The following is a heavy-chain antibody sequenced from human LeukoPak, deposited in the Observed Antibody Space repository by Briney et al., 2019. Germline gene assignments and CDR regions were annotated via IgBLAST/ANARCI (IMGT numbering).Heavy chain of an antibody. Sequence: EAGGSLRLSCAASGFTFSSYAMSWVRQAPGKGLEWVSAISGSGGSTYYADSVKGRFTISRDNSKNSLYLQMNSLRAEDTAVYYCAGSPHHTIFGPWFDPWGQGTLVTVSS. CDR2: ISGSGGST. CDR1: GFTFSSYA. V-gene: IGHV3-23*01. CDR3: AGSPHHTIFGPWFDP. D-gene: IGHD3-3*01. J-gene: IGHJ5*02.